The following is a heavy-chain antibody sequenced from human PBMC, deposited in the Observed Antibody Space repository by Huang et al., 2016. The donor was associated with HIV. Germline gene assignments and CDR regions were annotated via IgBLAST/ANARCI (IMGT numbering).Heavy chain of an antibody. D-gene: IGHD3-22*01. J-gene: IGHJ4*02. CDR1: GFAFSQYS. CDR3: VIRDDYFDY. V-gene: IGHV3-9*01. CDR2: IGGNSGDI. Sequence: VQLVESGGGLVQPGWSLRLSCAASGFAFSQYSVHWVRQSPGKGLEWVSGIGGNSGDIAYAASVRGRFVISRDNAKKSLYLKMNGLRLEDTALYFCVIRDDYFDYWGQGVLVGVSS.